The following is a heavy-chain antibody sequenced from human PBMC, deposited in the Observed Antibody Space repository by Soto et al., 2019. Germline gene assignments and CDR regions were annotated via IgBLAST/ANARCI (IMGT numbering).Heavy chain of an antibody. CDR1: GGTFSSYA. J-gene: IGHJ4*02. D-gene: IGHD3-22*01. CDR2: IIPIFGTA. V-gene: IGHV1-69*13. Sequence: ASVKVSCKASGGTFSSYAISWVRQAPGQGLEWMGGIIPIFGTANYAQKFQGRVTITADESTSTAYMELSSLRSEDTAVYYCATYDSSGYYFDYWGQGTLVTVS. CDR3: ATYDSSGYYFDY.